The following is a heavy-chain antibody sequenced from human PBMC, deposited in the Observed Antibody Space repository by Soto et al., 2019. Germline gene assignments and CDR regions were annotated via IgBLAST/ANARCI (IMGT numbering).Heavy chain of an antibody. D-gene: IGHD1-26*01. J-gene: IGHJ4*02. CDR1: GFTFSSYA. V-gene: IGHV3-30-3*01. CDR2: ISYDGSNK. Sequence: PGGSLRLSCAASGFTFSSYAMHWVRQAPGKGLEWVAVISYDGSNKYYADSVKGRFTISRDNSKNTLYLQMNSLRAEDTAVYYCARSWGTGSYYLYWGQGTLVTVSS. CDR3: ARSWGTGSYYLY.